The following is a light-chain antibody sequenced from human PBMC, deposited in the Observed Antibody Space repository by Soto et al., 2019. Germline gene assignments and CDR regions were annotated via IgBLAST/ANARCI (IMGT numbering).Light chain of an antibody. CDR3: LQHNSYPYT. J-gene: IGKJ2*01. Sequence: DIQMTQSPSAMSASVGDRVTITCRASQDINNYLAWFQQKPGKVPERLIYAASNLPSGVPSRFAGSGSGTEFTLTMSGLQPEDFATYYCLQHNSYPYTFGQGTKLEIK. CDR2: AAS. CDR1: QDINNY. V-gene: IGKV1-17*03.